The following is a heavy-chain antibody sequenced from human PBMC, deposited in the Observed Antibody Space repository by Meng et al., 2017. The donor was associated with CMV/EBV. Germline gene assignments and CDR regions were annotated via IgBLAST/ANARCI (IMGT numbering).Heavy chain of an antibody. CDR3: ARARVPAAIGAINWFDP. V-gene: IGHV3-48*04. J-gene: IGHJ5*02. CDR1: GFTFSSYA. Sequence: GESLKISCAASGFTFSSYAMSWVRQAPGKGLEWVSYISSSGSTIYYADSVKGRFTISRDNAKNSLYLQMNSLRAEDTAVYYCARARVPAAIGAINWFDPWGQGTLVTVSS. CDR2: ISSSGSTI. D-gene: IGHD2-2*01.